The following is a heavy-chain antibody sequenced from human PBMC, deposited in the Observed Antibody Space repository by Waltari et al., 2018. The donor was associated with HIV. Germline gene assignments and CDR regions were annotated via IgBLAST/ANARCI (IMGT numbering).Heavy chain of an antibody. V-gene: IGHV1-46*01. CDR2: INPHSGTT. Sequence: QVQLVQTGAGRRRPGAPAKISCQASGYAFTNYYLHWVRQAPGQGLEWLGIINPHSGTTPYTQSFQDRGTMTRDTATNTVYMELTNLGSNDTAVYYGARGRAITERPRPRDPWGRGTLVAVSS. J-gene: IGHJ5*02. CDR1: GYAFTNYY. CDR3: ARGRAITERPRPRDP. D-gene: IGHD1-20*01.